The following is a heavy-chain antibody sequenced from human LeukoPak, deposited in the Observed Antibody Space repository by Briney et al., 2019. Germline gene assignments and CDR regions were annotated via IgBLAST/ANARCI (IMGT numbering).Heavy chain of an antibody. D-gene: IGHD3-10*01. CDR1: GGSMHGYY. CDR2: ISYSGST. CDR3: ARGVLIAEFLFDY. Sequence: SETLSLTCTVSGGSMHGYYWSWIRQPPGKGLECIGYISYSGSTTHNPSLRSRGTISVDTSKNQFSLRLTSVTAADTAVYYCARGVLIAEFLFDYWGQGALVTVSS. V-gene: IGHV4-59*01. J-gene: IGHJ4*02.